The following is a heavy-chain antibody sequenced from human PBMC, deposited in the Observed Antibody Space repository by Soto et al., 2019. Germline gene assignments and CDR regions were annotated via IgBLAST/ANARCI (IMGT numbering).Heavy chain of an antibody. Sequence: SVKVSCKASGGTFSSYAISWVRQATGQGLEWMGGIIPIFGTANYAQKFQGRVTITADESTSTAYMELSSLRSEDTAVYYCARERDRSYCSGGSCYFDYWGQGSLLTVSA. CDR2: IIPIFGTA. D-gene: IGHD2-15*01. V-gene: IGHV1-69*13. J-gene: IGHJ4*02. CDR3: ARERDRSYCSGGSCYFDY. CDR1: GGTFSSYA.